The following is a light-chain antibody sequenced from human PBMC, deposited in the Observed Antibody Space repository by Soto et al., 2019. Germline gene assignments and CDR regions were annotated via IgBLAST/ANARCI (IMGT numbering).Light chain of an antibody. CDR3: QQYGSSPLT. J-gene: IGKJ4*01. Sequence: EIVLTQSPGTLSLSVGERVTLSCRASQSVSSYLAWYQQTPGQAPRLLIYDTSNRATGTPDRFSGSGSGTDFTITISRLEPEDFTVYYGQQYGSSPLTFGGGTTVEIK. CDR1: QSVSSY. V-gene: IGKV3-20*01. CDR2: DTS.